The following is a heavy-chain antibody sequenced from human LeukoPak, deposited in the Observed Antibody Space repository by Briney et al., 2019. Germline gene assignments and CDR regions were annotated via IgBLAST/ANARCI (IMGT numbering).Heavy chain of an antibody. V-gene: IGHV1-58*01. CDR1: GFTFTSSA. CDR2: IVVGSGNT. D-gene: IGHD6-25*01. J-gene: IGHJ3*02. CDR3: AAPGIAAATVDAFDI. Sequence: TVKVSCKASGFTFTSSAVQWVRQARGQRLEWIGWIVVGSGNTNYAQKFQERVTITRDMSTSTAYMELSSLRSEDTAVYYCAAPGIAAATVDAFDIWGRGTMVTVSS.